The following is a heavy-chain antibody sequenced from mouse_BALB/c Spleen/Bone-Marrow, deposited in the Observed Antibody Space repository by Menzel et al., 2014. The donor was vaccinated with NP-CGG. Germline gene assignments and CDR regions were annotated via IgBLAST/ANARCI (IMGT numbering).Heavy chain of an antibody. Sequence: EVQLVEPGGGLVQPGGSLKLSCAASGFDFSRYWMNWVRQAPGNGLEWIGQINPDSDTINYTPSLKDKFIISRDNAKNTLYLQMSKVRSEDTALYYCARAKYGNPWFAYWGQGTLVTVSA. D-gene: IGHD2-10*02. CDR2: INPDSDTI. CDR3: ARAKYGNPWFAY. V-gene: IGHV4-1*02. CDR1: GFDFSRYW. J-gene: IGHJ3*01.